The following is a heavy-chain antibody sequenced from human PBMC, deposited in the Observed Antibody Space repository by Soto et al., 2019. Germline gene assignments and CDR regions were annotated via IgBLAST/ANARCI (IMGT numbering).Heavy chain of an antibody. J-gene: IGHJ4*02. D-gene: IGHD4-17*01. CDR1: GGSFSNNA. CDR3: ARGPDYEGYFDY. CDR2: IILPFGTP. V-gene: IGHV1-69*12. Sequence: QVRLVQSEAEVKKPGSSVKVSCKASGGSFSNNAISWVRQAPGQGLEWMGVIILPFGTPNYAQTFQGRVTITADEAMTTAYMELSGLRSEDTAVYYWARGPDYEGYFDYWGRGTLVTVSS.